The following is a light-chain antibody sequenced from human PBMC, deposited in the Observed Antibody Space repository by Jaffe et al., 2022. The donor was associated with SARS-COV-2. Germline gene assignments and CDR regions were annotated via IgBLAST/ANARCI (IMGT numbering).Light chain of an antibody. CDR2: GAF. CDR3: QQYGSSIRT. Sequence: EIVLTQSPGTLSLSPGERATLSCRASQSVSSSNLAWYQQKPGQAPRLLIYGAFNRATGIPDRFSGSGSGTDFTLTISRLEPEDFAVYYCQQYGSSIRTFGQGTKVEIK. CDR1: QSVSSSN. J-gene: IGKJ1*01. V-gene: IGKV3-20*01.